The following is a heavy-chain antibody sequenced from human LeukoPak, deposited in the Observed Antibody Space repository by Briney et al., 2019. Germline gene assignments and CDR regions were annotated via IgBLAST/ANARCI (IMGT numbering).Heavy chain of an antibody. D-gene: IGHD6-19*01. CDR2: ISYDGNIK. V-gene: IGHV3-30*18. J-gene: IGHJ4*02. CDR1: GFTFSSYG. Sequence: GGSLRLSCAASGFTFSSYGMHWVRQAPGKGLEWVAIISYDGNIKNYADSVKGRFTISRDNSKNTLSLQMSGLRAEDTALYFCAKVFFPEYDRGWYLSHSWGQGTLVTVSS. CDR3: AKVFFPEYDRGWYLSHS.